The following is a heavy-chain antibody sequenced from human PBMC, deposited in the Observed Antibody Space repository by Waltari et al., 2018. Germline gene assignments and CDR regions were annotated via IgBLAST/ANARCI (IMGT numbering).Heavy chain of an antibody. CDR2: INHSGST. J-gene: IGHJ3*02. CDR3: GGEGYCSGGSCFNDAFDI. V-gene: IGHV4-34*01. CDR1: GGSFSGYY. Sequence: QVQLQQWGAGLLKPSENLSLTCAVYGGSFSGYYWRWIRTPPGKGLEWIGEINHSGSTNYNPSLKSRVTISVDTSKNQFSLKLSSVTAADTAVYYCGGEGYCSGGSCFNDAFDIWGQGTMVTVSS. D-gene: IGHD2-15*01.